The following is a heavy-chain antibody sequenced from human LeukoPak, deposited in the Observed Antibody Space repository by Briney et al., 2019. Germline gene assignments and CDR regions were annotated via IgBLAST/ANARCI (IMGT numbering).Heavy chain of an antibody. CDR2: INPSAGST. CDR3: ARDFQGYYYYGMDV. Sequence: ASVKVSCKASGYTFTSYYMHWVRRAPGQGLDWVGIINPSAGSTTYAQKFQGRVTMTRDTSTSTVYMELSSLRSEYTAVYYCARDFQGYYYYGMDVWGQGTTVTVS. CDR1: GYTFTSYY. V-gene: IGHV1-46*01. J-gene: IGHJ6*02.